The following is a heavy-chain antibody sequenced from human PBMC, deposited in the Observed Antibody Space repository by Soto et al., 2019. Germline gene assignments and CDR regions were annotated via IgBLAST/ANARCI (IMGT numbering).Heavy chain of an antibody. Sequence: GSLRLSCAASGFTFSSYWMHWVRQAPGKGLVWVSRINSDGSSTSYADSVKGRFTISRDNAKNTLYLQMNSLRAEDTAVYYCARSGAQLLFGRPSGIDYWGQGTLVTVSS. CDR1: GFTFSSYW. D-gene: IGHD2-2*01. V-gene: IGHV3-74*01. CDR3: ARSGAQLLFGRPSGIDY. CDR2: INSDGSST. J-gene: IGHJ4*02.